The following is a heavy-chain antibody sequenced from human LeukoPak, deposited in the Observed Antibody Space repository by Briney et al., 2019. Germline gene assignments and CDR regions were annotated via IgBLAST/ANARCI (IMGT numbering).Heavy chain of an antibody. D-gene: IGHD6-13*01. V-gene: IGHV3-33*01. CDR1: GFTFTSYG. CDR3: ARLGSSWSSDY. Sequence: GGSLRLSCAASGFTFTSYGMHWVRQAPGKGLEWVALIWYDGRKEYYADSVKGRFTISRDDSRNTLYLQMNGLRAENTAVYYCARLGSSWSSDYWGQGTLVTVSS. CDR2: IWYDGRKE. J-gene: IGHJ4*02.